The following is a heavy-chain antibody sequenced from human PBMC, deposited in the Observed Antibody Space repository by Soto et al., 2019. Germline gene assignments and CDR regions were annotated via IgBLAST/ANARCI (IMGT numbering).Heavy chain of an antibody. Sequence: EVQLLESGGGLVQPGGSLRLSCAASGFTFNNNAMSWVRQAPGKGLEWVSAISGSGGSTHYADSVKGRFTISRDNSKNTLCLQMNSLRAEDTAVYYCAKLASGHYCTNGVCLLYYCDYWGQGAQVTVSS. CDR3: AKLASGHYCTNGVCLLYYCDY. CDR2: ISGSGGST. CDR1: GFTFNNNA. V-gene: IGHV3-23*01. D-gene: IGHD2-8*01. J-gene: IGHJ4*02.